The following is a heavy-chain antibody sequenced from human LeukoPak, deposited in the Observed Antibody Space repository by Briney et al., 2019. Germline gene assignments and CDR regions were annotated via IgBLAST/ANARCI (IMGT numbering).Heavy chain of an antibody. CDR1: GGSISSSSYY. Sequence: SETLSLTCTVSGGSISSSSYYWGWIRQPPGKGLEWIGSIYYSGSTYYNPSLKSRVTISVDTSKNQFSLKLSSVTAADTAVYYCARGGVPYYYDSSGYYPFDYWGQGTLVTVSS. D-gene: IGHD3-22*01. CDR2: IYYSGST. CDR3: ARGGVPYYYDSSGYYPFDY. V-gene: IGHV4-39*01. J-gene: IGHJ4*02.